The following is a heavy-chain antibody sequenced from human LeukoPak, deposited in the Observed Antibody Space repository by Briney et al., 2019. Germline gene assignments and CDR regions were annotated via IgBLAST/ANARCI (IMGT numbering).Heavy chain of an antibody. CDR2: IYYSGST. Sequence: MPSETLSLTCTVSGGSISSGDYYWSWIRQPPGKGLEWIGYIYYSGSTYYNPSLKSRVTISVDTSKNQFSLKLSSVTAADTAVYYCASRYCSSTSCHLGYWGQGTLVTVSS. CDR1: GGSISSGDYY. J-gene: IGHJ4*02. V-gene: IGHV4-30-4*08. CDR3: ASRYCSSTSCHLGY. D-gene: IGHD2-2*01.